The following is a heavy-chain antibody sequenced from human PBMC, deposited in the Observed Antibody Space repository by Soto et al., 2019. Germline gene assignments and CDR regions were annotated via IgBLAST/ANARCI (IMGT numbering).Heavy chain of an antibody. Sequence: EVQLLESGGGLVQPGGSLRLSCAASGFTFSSYAMSWVRQAPGKGLEWVSAISGSGGSTYYADSVKGRFTISRDNSKNTLYLRMNSLRAEDTAVYYCANVPWGVVVPAATYYYYYGMDVWGQGTTVTVSS. V-gene: IGHV3-23*01. CDR2: ISGSGGST. D-gene: IGHD2-2*01. CDR1: GFTFSSYA. CDR3: ANVPWGVVVPAATYYYYYGMDV. J-gene: IGHJ6*02.